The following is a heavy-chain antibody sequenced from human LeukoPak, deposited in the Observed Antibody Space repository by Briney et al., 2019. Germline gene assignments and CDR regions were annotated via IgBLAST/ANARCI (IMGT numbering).Heavy chain of an antibody. CDR2: ISGSGGST. CDR1: GFTFSSYA. J-gene: IGHJ4*02. CDR3: AKYLTVAGSTGYFDY. Sequence: QTGGSLRLSCAASGFTFSSYAMSWVRQAPGKGLEWVSAISGSGGSTYYEDSVKGRFTISRDNSKNTLYLQMNSLRAEDTAVYYWAKYLTVAGSTGYFDYWGQGTLVTVSS. V-gene: IGHV3-23*01. D-gene: IGHD6-19*01.